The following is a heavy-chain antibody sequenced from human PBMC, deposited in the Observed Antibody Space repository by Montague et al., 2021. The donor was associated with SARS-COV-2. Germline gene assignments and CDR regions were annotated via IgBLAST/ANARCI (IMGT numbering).Heavy chain of an antibody. J-gene: IGHJ4*02. CDR1: GGSISTSNYY. CDR3: AGQSASSPFDH. CDR2: VYYSGSN. Sequence: SETLSLTCSVSGGSISTSNYYWGWIRQPPGKGLEWIGSVYYSGSNYYNPPLKSRVTVSVDTSKNQFSLKISSVTAADTAVYFCAGQSASSPFDHWGQGTLVTVSS. D-gene: IGHD6-13*01. V-gene: IGHV4-39*01.